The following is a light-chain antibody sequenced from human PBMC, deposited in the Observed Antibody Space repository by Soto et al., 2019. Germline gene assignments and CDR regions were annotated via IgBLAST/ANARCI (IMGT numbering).Light chain of an antibody. Sequence: DIQMTQSPSTLSASVGDRVTITCRASQRMSGFLAWYQQKPGKAPQLLISDASSLESGVPSRFSGGGSGTAFTLTISSLQPEDFETYYCQHYSSNSGTFGRGTKVDIX. V-gene: IGKV1-5*01. CDR2: DAS. CDR1: QRMSGF. CDR3: QHYSSNSGT. J-gene: IGKJ1*01.